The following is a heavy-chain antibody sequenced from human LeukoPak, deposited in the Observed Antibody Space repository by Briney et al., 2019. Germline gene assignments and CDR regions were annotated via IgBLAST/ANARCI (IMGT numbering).Heavy chain of an antibody. CDR3: ARDRYYDSGSYYN. CDR1: GGSISSYY. CDR2: ISYSGTT. D-gene: IGHD3-10*01. V-gene: IGHV4-59*01. J-gene: IGHJ4*02. Sequence: SETLSLTCTVSGGSISSYYWNWIRQPPGKGLEWIGYISYSGTTSYNPSLKSRVTISVDTSKNQFSLKLSSVTAADTAVYYCARDRYYDSGSYYNWGQGTLVTVSS.